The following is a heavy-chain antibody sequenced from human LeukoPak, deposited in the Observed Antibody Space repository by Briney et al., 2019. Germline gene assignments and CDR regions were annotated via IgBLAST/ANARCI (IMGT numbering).Heavy chain of an antibody. CDR1: GFTFSSYE. Sequence: GGSLRLSCAASGFTFSSYEMNWVRQAPGKGLEWVSYIGSSGTTIYYADSVKGRFTISRDNAKNSLYLQMNSLRAEDTAVYYCVRLRRNSDTSGFYYYYDFWGQGTLVTVSS. CDR2: IGSSGTTI. V-gene: IGHV3-48*03. CDR3: VRLRRNSDTSGFYYYYDF. D-gene: IGHD3-22*01. J-gene: IGHJ4*02.